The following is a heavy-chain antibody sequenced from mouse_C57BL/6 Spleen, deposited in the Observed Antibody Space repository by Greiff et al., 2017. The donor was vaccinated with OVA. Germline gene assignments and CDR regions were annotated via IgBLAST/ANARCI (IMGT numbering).Heavy chain of an antibody. J-gene: IGHJ3*01. V-gene: IGHV1-82*01. CDR3: SRGGDFYGSSPFAF. CDR1: GYAFSSSW. CDR2: IYTGDGDN. Sequence: VQLQQSGPELVKPGASVKISCKASGYAFSSSWMNWVKQRPGKGLEWIGRIYTGDGDNNYNGKFKGKATLTADKSSSTAYMQLSSLSSSDSAVYFCSRGGDFYGSSPFAFWGQGTLVTVSA. D-gene: IGHD1-1*01.